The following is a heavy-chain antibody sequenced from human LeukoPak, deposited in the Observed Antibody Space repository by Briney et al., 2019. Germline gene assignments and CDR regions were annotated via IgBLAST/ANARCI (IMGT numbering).Heavy chain of an antibody. Sequence: PSETLSLTCTVSGGSISSSSYYWGWIRQPAGKGLEWIGSIYYSGSTYYNPAVKRRITITVDTYKNPFTLKQRHVTAADTAVYYCARQLELGYYYYMDVWGKGTTVTVSS. D-gene: IGHD1-7*01. CDR1: GGSISSSSYY. CDR2: IYYSGST. CDR3: ARQLELGYYYYMDV. J-gene: IGHJ6*03. V-gene: IGHV4-39*01.